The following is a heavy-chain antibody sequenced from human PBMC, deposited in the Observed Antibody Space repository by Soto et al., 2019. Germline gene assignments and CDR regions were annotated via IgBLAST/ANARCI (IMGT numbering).Heavy chain of an antibody. D-gene: IGHD6-6*01. Sequence: EVQLVESGGRVVPPGGSLRLSCAASGFTFDDYGMSWVRQVPGKGLEWVCGINWNGGGTGFADSVKGRFTISRDNAKNSLYLQMNSLRAEDTALYHCASTIVARAANDAFASWGQWTMVTVSS. V-gene: IGHV3-20*01. J-gene: IGHJ3*01. CDR1: GFTFDDYG. CDR2: INWNGGGT. CDR3: ASTIVARAANDAFAS.